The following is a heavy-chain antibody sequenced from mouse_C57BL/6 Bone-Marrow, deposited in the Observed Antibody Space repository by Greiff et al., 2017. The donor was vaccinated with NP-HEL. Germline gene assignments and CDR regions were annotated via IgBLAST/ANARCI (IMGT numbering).Heavy chain of an antibody. CDR1: GYTFTDYY. D-gene: IGHD2-2*01. V-gene: IGHV1-19*01. J-gene: IGHJ3*01. CDR2: INPYNGGT. Sequence: EVQLQQSGPVLVKPGASVKMSCKASGYTFTDYYMNWVKQSHGKSLEWIGAINPYNGGTSYNQKFKGKATLTVDKSSSTAYMELNSLTSEASAVSYWEREGEYGYGCAWFAYWGQGTLVTVSA. CDR3: EREGEYGYGCAWFAY.